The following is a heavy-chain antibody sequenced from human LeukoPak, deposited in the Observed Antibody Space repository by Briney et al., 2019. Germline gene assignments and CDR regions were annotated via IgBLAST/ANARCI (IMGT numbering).Heavy chain of an antibody. CDR2: ISYDGSNK. D-gene: IGHD3-22*01. CDR1: GFTFSSYA. J-gene: IGHJ4*02. Sequence: GGSLRLSCAASGFTFSSYAMHWVRQAPGKGLEWVAVISYDGSNKYYADSVKGRFTISRDNSKNTLYLQMNSLRAEDTAVYYCARGTYYDSSGYFDYWGQGTLVTVSS. CDR3: ARGTYYDSSGYFDY. V-gene: IGHV3-30*04.